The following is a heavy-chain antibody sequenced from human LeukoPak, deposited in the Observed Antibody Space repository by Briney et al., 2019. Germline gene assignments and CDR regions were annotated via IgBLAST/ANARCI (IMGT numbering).Heavy chain of an antibody. Sequence: SVKVSCKASGGTFSSYAISWVRQAPGQGLEWLGRIIPILGIANYAQKFQGRVTITVDKSTSTAHMELSSLRSEDTAVYYCARERLDCSSTSCYGGYYGMDVWGQGTTVTVSS. D-gene: IGHD2-2*01. CDR1: GGTFSSYA. V-gene: IGHV1-69*04. CDR2: IIPILGIA. CDR3: ARERLDCSSTSCYGGYYGMDV. J-gene: IGHJ6*02.